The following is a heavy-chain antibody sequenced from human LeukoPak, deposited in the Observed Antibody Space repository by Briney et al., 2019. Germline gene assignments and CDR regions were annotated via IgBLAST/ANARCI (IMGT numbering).Heavy chain of an antibody. D-gene: IGHD6-13*01. J-gene: IGHJ6*03. CDR3: AGNGGGAAAADYYYYYMDV. Sequence: GGSLRLSCAASGFTFSSYAMHWVRQAPGKGLEWVAVISYDGSNKYYADSVKGRFTISRDNTKNTLYLQMNSLRAEDTAVYYCAGNGGGAAAADYYYYYMDVWGKGTTVTVSS. CDR2: ISYDGSNK. CDR1: GFTFSSYA. V-gene: IGHV3-30*04.